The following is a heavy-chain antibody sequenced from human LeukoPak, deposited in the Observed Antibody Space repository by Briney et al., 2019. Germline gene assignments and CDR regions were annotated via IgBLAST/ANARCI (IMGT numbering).Heavy chain of an antibody. CDR3: ARGAFPPNSYFDY. Sequence: GGSLRLSFAASGFTFSSYGMHWVRQAPGKGLEWVAVIWYDGSNKYYADSVKGRFTISRDNSKNTLYLQMNSLRAEDTAVYYCARGAFPPNSYFDYWGQGTLVTVSS. CDR2: IWYDGSNK. V-gene: IGHV3-33*01. D-gene: IGHD3-16*01. J-gene: IGHJ4*02. CDR1: GFTFSSYG.